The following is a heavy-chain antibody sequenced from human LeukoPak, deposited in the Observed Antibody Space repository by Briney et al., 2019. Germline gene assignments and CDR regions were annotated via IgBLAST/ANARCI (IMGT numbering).Heavy chain of an antibody. CDR1: GFTFSSYA. Sequence: GGSLRLSCAASGFTFSSYAMSWVRQAPGKGLEWVSAITGSGGSTYYADSVKGRFTISRDNSKNTLYVQMNSLRAEDTAVYYFAKDYYVSGSYRHFDYWGQGSLVTVSS. D-gene: IGHD3-10*01. CDR2: ITGSGGST. V-gene: IGHV3-23*01. CDR3: AKDYYVSGSYRHFDY. J-gene: IGHJ4*02.